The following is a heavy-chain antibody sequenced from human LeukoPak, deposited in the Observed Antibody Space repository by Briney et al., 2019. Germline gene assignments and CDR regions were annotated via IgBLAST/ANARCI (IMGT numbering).Heavy chain of an antibody. J-gene: IGHJ5*02. CDR3: ARGGAVTQWFDP. CDR1: GGSISSYY. CDR2: IYYSGST. V-gene: IGHV4-59*01. D-gene: IGHD4-17*01. Sequence: KPSGTLSLTCTVSGGSISSYYWSWIRQPPGKGLEWIGYIYYSGSTNYNPSLKSRVTISVDTSKNQFSLKLSSVTAADTAVYYCARGGAVTQWFDPWGQGTLVTVSS.